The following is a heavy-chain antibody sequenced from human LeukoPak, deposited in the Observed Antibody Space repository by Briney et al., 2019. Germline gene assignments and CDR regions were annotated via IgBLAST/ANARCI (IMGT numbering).Heavy chain of an antibody. D-gene: IGHD4-17*01. Sequence: GGSLRLSCAASGFTVSSNYMSWVRQAPGKGLEWVSVIYSGGSTYYADSVKGRFTISRDNSKNTLYLQMNSLRAEDTAVYYCARESYGDSYLDYWGQGTLVTVSS. CDR1: GFTVSSNY. J-gene: IGHJ4*02. V-gene: IGHV3-66*01. CDR3: ARESYGDSYLDY. CDR2: IYSGGST.